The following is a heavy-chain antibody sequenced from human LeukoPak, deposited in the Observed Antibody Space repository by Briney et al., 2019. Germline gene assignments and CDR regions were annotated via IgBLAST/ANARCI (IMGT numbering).Heavy chain of an antibody. Sequence: LSLTCTVSGYSISSGYYWGWIRQPPGKGLEWVSYISSSSSTIYYADSVKGRFTISRDNAKNSLYLQMNSLRAEDTAVYYCARDKAQDAFDIWGQGTMVTVSS. J-gene: IGHJ3*02. CDR3: ARDKAQDAFDI. V-gene: IGHV3-11*04. CDR2: ISSSSSTI. CDR1: GYSISSGYY.